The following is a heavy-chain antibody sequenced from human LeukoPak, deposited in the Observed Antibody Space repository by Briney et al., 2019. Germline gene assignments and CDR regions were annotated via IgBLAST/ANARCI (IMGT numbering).Heavy chain of an antibody. Sequence: ALLLSCAACGFTFSDYSMNWVRPAPGEGLEWISYIGIDSGNTNYGDSVKGRFTISGDKAKNSLYLQMNSLRVEDTAVYYCARDYKYDFDNWGQGTLVTVSS. V-gene: IGHV3-48*01. CDR2: IGIDSGNT. J-gene: IGHJ4*02. D-gene: IGHD5-24*01. CDR1: GFTFSDYS. CDR3: ARDYKYDFDN.